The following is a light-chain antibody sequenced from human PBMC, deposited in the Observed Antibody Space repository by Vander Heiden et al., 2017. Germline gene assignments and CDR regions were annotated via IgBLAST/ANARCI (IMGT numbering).Light chain of an antibody. V-gene: IGKV3-20*01. CDR1: QRVTSTY. CDR3: HQYSTSVS. CDR2: GVS. J-gene: IGKJ5*01. Sequence: EIVLTQSPGTLSLSPGERATLSCRASQRVTSTYLAWYQQRPGQAPRLLIHGVSSRAPGIPARFSGSGSGTDFTLSISRLEPEDFAVYYCHQYSTSVSFGLRTRLEIK.